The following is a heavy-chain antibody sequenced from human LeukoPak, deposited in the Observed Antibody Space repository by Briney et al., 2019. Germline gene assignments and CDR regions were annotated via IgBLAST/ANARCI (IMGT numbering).Heavy chain of an antibody. J-gene: IGHJ6*03. V-gene: IGHV3-48*04. D-gene: IGHD2-15*01. CDR3: ARVLRYCSGGNCYSGGLGYMDV. CDR1: GFTLSDFS. CDR2: ISRSGSTK. Sequence: PGGSLRLSCAASGFTLSDFSMNWVRQAPGKGLEWVSSISRSGSTKYYADSVKGRFTISRDNAKNSLFLQMNSLRAEDTAVYYCARVLRYCSGGNCYSGGLGYMDVWGKGTTVTISS.